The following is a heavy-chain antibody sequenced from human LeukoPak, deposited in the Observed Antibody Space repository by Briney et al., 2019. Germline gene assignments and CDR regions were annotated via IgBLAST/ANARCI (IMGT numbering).Heavy chain of an antibody. Sequence: GESLKISCKGSGYSFTSYWIGCVRQMPGKGLEWMGIIYPGDSETRYSPSFQGQVTISADKSISTAYLQWSRLKASDTAMYYCARSETMVRGAIPYHYYMDVWGKGTTVTVSS. V-gene: IGHV5-51*01. CDR1: GYSFTSYW. D-gene: IGHD3-10*01. CDR3: ARSETMVRGAIPYHYYMDV. J-gene: IGHJ6*03. CDR2: IYPGDSET.